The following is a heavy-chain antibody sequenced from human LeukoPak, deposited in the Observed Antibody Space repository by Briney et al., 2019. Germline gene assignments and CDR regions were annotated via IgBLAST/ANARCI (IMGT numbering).Heavy chain of an antibody. D-gene: IGHD6-19*01. CDR1: GYTFTGYY. V-gene: IGHV1-2*04. CDR2: INPNSGGT. J-gene: IGHJ4*02. CDR3: ARELRPYSSGWYFEFDY. Sequence: ASVKVSCKASGYTFTGYYMHWVRQAPGQGLEWMGWINPNSGGTNYAQKFQGWVTMTRDTSISTAYMELSRLRSDDTAVYYRARELRPYSSGWYFEFDYWGQGTLVTVSS.